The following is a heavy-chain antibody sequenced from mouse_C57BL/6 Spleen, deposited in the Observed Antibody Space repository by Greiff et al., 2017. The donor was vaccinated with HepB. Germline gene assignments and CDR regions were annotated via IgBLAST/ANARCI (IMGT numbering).Heavy chain of an antibody. J-gene: IGHJ1*03. D-gene: IGHD4-1*01. CDR1: GYTFTSYG. CDR3: ARLTGTSSWYFDV. CDR2: IYPRSGNT. Sequence: QVQLKESGAELARPGASVKLSCKASGYTFTSYGISWVKQRTGQGLEWIGEIYPRSGNTYYNEKFKGKATLTADKSSSTAYMELRSLTSEDSAVYFCARLTGTSSWYFDVWGTGTTVTVSS. V-gene: IGHV1-81*01.